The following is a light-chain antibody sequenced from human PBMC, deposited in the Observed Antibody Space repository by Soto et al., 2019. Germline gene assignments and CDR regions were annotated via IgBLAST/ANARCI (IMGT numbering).Light chain of an antibody. Sequence: QSVLTQPASLSAPPGEKVTISCSGRGSNIGRNYVSWYRQFPGTAPQLLIYDDSKRHSGVPDRLSGSRYGTSASLAIAGLKPGEEAVYYCGTWDESLGAGVFGGGTKLTVL. CDR2: DDS. CDR1: GSNIGRNY. CDR3: GTWDESLGAGV. V-gene: IGLV1-51*01. J-gene: IGLJ2*01.